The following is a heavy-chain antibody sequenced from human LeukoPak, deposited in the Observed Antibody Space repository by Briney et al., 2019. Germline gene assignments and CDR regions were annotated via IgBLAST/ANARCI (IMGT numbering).Heavy chain of an antibody. J-gene: IGHJ4*02. CDR3: ARDGRGYCSSTSCYGPFDY. V-gene: IGHV1-18*04. Sequence: GASVKVSCKASGYTFTSCGISWVRQAPGQGLEWMGWISAYNGNTNYAQKLQGRVTMTTDTSTSTAYMELRSLRSDDTAVYYCARDGRGYCSSTSCYGPFDYWGQGTLVTVSS. CDR1: GYTFTSCG. CDR2: ISAYNGNT. D-gene: IGHD2-2*01.